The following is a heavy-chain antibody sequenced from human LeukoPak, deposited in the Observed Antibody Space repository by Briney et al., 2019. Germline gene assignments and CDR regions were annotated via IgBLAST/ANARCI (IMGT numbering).Heavy chain of an antibody. CDR1: GGPISSSSYY. CDR2: IYYSGST. CDR3: ARVLGPDFDY. D-gene: IGHD1-26*01. J-gene: IGHJ4*02. Sequence: SETLSLTCTVSGGPISSSSYYWGWIRQPPGKGLEWIGSIYYSGSTYYNPSLKSRVTISVDTSKNQFSLKLSSVTAADTAVYYCARVLGPDFDYWGQGTLVTVSS. V-gene: IGHV4-39*01.